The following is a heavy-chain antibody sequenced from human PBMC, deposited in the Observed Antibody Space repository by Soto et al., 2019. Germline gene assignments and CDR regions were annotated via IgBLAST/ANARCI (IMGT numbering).Heavy chain of an antibody. J-gene: IGHJ2*01. CDR2: ISGGGDRT. V-gene: IGHV3-23*01. D-gene: IGHD2-2*01. CDR1: GFTFINYA. Sequence: EVQLLESGGGLVQPGGSLRLSCVGSGFTFINYAMNWVRQTPVKGLEWVSTISGGGDRTFDADTVKGRVTISRDNSKNTVNLQMNSLRADDTAVYYCARKVLGSTSRPDWWYFDLWGRGTLVTVSS. CDR3: ARKVLGSTSRPDWWYFDL.